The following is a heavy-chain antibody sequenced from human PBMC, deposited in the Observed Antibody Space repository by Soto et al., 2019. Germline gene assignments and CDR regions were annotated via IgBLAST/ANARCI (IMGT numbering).Heavy chain of an antibody. CDR2: ISSSSSTI. J-gene: IGHJ3*02. D-gene: IGHD2-8*01. V-gene: IGHV3-48*01. Sequence: EVQLVESGGGLVQPGGSLRLSCAASGFTFSSYSMNWVRQAPGKGLEWVSYISSSSSTIYYADSVKGRFTISRDNAKKSLYLQMNSMRAEDTAVYYCARECCTNGVCYNDAFDIWGQGTMVTVSS. CDR3: ARECCTNGVCYNDAFDI. CDR1: GFTFSSYS.